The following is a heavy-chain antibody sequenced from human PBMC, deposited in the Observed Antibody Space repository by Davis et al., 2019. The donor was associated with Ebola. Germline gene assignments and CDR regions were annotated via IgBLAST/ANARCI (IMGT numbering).Heavy chain of an antibody. Sequence: SVTVSCKASLGTFSSYTISWVRQAPGQGLEWLGRIIPILGIANYAQKFQGRVTITADESTSTAYMELSSRRSEDTAVYYCARFAGVLGAFDFWGQGTLVTVSS. CDR1: LGTFSSYT. V-gene: IGHV1-69*02. CDR2: IIPILGIA. D-gene: IGHD7-27*01. CDR3: ARFAGVLGAFDF. J-gene: IGHJ3*01.